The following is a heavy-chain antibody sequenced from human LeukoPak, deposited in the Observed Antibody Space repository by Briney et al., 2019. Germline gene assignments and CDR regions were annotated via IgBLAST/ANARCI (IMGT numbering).Heavy chain of an antibody. D-gene: IGHD3-10*01. V-gene: IGHV4-34*01. CDR3: ARGPDSGSHFAWFDP. CDR2: INHSGST. J-gene: IGHJ5*02. Sequence: SETLSLTCAVYGGSFSGFYWSWVRQPPGKGLEWIGEINHSGSTHYNPSFKSRVTILVDTSRSQFSLKLTSVTAADTAVYYCARGPDSGSHFAWFDPWGQGTLVTVSS. CDR1: GGSFSGFY.